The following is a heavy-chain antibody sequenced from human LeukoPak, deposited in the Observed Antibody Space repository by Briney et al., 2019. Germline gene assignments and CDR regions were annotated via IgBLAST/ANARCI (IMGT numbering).Heavy chain of an antibody. D-gene: IGHD6-13*01. CDR1: GGTFISYA. CDR2: INPSGGST. CDR3: ARDRYSSSWTGYYYYYMDV. J-gene: IGHJ6*03. Sequence: ASVKVSCKASGGTFISYAISWVRQAPGQGLEWMGIINPSGGSTSYAQKFQGRVTMTRDMSTSTVYMELSSLRSDDTAVYYCARDRYSSSWTGYYYYYMDVWGKGTTVTISS. V-gene: IGHV1-46*01.